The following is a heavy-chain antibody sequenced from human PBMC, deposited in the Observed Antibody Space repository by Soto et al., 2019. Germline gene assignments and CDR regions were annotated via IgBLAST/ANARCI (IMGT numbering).Heavy chain of an antibody. Sequence: QVQLVQSGAEVKKPGASVKVSCKTSGYTFTSYDIHWVRQATGQGPKWMGWMNPYSGNTVYAQKFQGRIIMTRNTSMSTAYMELSSLRSEDTAVYYCARTRFGAVAGTWGQGTLVTVSS. CDR1: GYTFTSYD. V-gene: IGHV1-8*01. CDR3: ARTRFGAVAGT. D-gene: IGHD6-19*01. CDR2: MNPYSGNT. J-gene: IGHJ5*02.